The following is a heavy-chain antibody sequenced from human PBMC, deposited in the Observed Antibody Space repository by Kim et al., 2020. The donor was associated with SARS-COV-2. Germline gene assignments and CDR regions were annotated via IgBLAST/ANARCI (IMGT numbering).Heavy chain of an antibody. D-gene: IGHD6-13*01. J-gene: IGHJ4*02. CDR1: GFTFSSYA. Sequence: GGSLRLSCAASGFTFSSYAMHWVRQAPGKGLEWVAVISYDGSNKYYADSVKGRFTISRDNSKNTLYLQMNSLRAEDTAVYYCARGSPGIADPFDYWGQGTLVTVSS. CDR3: ARGSPGIADPFDY. CDR2: ISYDGSNK. V-gene: IGHV3-30*04.